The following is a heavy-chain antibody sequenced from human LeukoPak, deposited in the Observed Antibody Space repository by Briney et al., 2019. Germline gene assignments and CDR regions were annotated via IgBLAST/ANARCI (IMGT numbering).Heavy chain of an antibody. D-gene: IGHD5-24*01. CDR2: ISYDGSNK. CDR1: GFTFSSYA. Sequence: PGRSLRLSCAATGFTFSSYAMHWVRQAPGKGLEWVAVISYDGSNKYYADSVKGRFTISRDNSKNTLYLQMNSLRAEDTAVYYCARAEGWLQASGSHFDYWGQGTLVTVSS. CDR3: ARAEGWLQASGSHFDY. J-gene: IGHJ4*02. V-gene: IGHV3-30*04.